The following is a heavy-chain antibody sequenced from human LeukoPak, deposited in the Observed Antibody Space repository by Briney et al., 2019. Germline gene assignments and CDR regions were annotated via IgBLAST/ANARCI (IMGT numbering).Heavy chain of an antibody. CDR2: INPNTGGT. V-gene: IGHV1-2*02. CDR1: GYTFIGSY. Sequence: VASVKVSCKASGYTFIGSYMNWLRQAPGQGLEWMGWINPNTGGTNYAQKFQGRVTMTRDTSISTAYMELSRLRSDDTAVYYCARGYYDSSDFEYFQHWGQGTLVTVSS. J-gene: IGHJ1*01. D-gene: IGHD3-22*01. CDR3: ARGYYDSSDFEYFQH.